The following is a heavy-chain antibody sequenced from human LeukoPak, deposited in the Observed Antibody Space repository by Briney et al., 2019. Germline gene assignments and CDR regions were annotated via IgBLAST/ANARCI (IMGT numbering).Heavy chain of an antibody. CDR2: ISWNSGSI. Sequence: GGSLRLSCAASGFTFDDYAMHWVRQAPGKGLEWASGISWNSGSIGYADSVKGRFTISRDNAKNSLYLQMNSLRAEDMALYYCAKDKGRGSSWTAFDYWGQGTLVTVSS. CDR1: GFTFDDYA. D-gene: IGHD6-13*01. J-gene: IGHJ4*02. V-gene: IGHV3-9*03. CDR3: AKDKGRGSSWTAFDY.